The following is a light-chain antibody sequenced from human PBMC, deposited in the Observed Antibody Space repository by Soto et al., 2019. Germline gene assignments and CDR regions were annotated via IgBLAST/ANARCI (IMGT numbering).Light chain of an antibody. V-gene: IGLV2-14*01. CDR1: SRDVGGFNF. Sequence: QSALTQPASVSGSPGQSITISCTGTSRDVGGFNFVSWYQQHPGKAPQLIMYDVSNRPSGVSNRLSGSKSGNTASLTISGLQAEDEADYYCSSYRSSSTLGVFGTGTKLTVL. CDR3: SSYRSSSTLGV. CDR2: DVS. J-gene: IGLJ1*01.